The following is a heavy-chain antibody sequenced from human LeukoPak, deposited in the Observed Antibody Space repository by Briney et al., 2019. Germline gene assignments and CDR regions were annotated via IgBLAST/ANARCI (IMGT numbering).Heavy chain of an antibody. CDR1: GFTFSSYA. CDR2: ISDTGGST. V-gene: IGHV3-23*01. D-gene: IGHD2-8*01. J-gene: IGHJ4*02. Sequence: PGGSLRLSCAASGFTFSSYAMTWVRQAPGKGLEWVSAISDTGGSTYDADSVKGRFTISRDNSKNTLYLRMNSLRAEDTAVYYCAKDTSIGRYCTNGVCSPFDYWGQGTLVT. CDR3: AKDTSIGRYCTNGVCSPFDY.